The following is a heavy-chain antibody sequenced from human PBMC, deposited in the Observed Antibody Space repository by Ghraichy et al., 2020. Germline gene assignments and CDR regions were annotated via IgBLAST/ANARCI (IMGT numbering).Heavy chain of an antibody. CDR2: INHSGST. D-gene: IGHD6-13*01. J-gene: IGHJ2*01. CDR3: ARDGVLVGSSWNWYFDL. V-gene: IGHV4-34*01. Sequence: SETLSLTCAVYGGSFSGYYWSWIRQPPGKGLEWIGEINHSGSTNYNPSLKSRVTISVETSKNQFSLKLSSVTAADTAVYYCARDGVLVGSSWNWYFDLWGRGTLVTVSS. CDR1: GGSFSGYY.